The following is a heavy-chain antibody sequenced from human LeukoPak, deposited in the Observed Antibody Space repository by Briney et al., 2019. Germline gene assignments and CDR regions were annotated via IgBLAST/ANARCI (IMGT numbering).Heavy chain of an antibody. J-gene: IGHJ4*02. CDR3: AKGDRSSSAWSHY. V-gene: IGHV3-30*18. D-gene: IGHD6-19*01. CDR2: ISYDGSNK. CDR1: GFTFSSYG. Sequence: GGSLRLSCAASGFTFSSYGMHWVRQAPGKGLEWVAVISYDGSNKYYADSVKGRFTISRDNSKNTLYLQMNSLRAEDTAVYHCAKGDRSSSAWSHYWGQGTLVTVSS.